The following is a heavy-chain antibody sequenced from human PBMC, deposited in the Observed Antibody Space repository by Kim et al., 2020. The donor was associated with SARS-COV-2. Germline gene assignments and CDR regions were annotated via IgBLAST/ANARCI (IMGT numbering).Heavy chain of an antibody. V-gene: IGHV3-9*01. CDR3: AKGGLVITHLPLDWFDP. CDR1: GFTFDDYA. Sequence: GGSLRLSCAASGFTFDDYAMHWVRQAPGKGLEWVSGISWNSGSIGYADSVKGRFTISRDNAKNSLYLQMNSLRAEDTALYYCAKGGLVITHLPLDWFDPWGQGTLVTVSS. D-gene: IGHD3-9*01. CDR2: ISWNSGSI. J-gene: IGHJ5*02.